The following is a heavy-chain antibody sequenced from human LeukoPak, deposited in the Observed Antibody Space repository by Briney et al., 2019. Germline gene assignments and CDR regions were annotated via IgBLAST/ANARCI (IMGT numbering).Heavy chain of an antibody. CDR1: GLTFSTYA. J-gene: IGHJ4*02. CDR2: ISGSGGST. CDR3: AKAGGWYLVFDY. D-gene: IGHD6-19*01. Sequence: GGSLRLSCAASGLTFSTYAMSWVRQAPGKGLEWVSGISGSGGSTYYADSVKGRFTISRDNSRTTLYLQMISLRAEDTAVYYCAKAGGWYLVFDYWGQGTPVTVSS. V-gene: IGHV3-23*01.